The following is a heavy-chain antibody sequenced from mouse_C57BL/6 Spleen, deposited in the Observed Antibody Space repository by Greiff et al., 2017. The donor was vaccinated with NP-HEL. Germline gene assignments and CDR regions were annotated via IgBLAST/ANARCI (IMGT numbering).Heavy chain of an antibody. D-gene: IGHD2-3*01. CDR3: ARALYDPNYFDY. CDR2: IYPGDGDT. CDR1: GYAFSSYW. Sequence: VQVVESGAELVKPGASVKISCKASGYAFSSYWMNWVKQRPGKGLEWIGQIYPGDGDTNYNGKFKGKATLTADKSSSTAYMQLSSLTSEDSAVYFCARALYDPNYFDYWGQGTTLTVSS. V-gene: IGHV1-80*01. J-gene: IGHJ2*01.